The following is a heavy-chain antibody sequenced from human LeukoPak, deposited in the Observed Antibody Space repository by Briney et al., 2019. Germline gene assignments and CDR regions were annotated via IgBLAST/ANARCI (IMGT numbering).Heavy chain of an antibody. J-gene: IGHJ6*03. CDR1: GYTFTSYG. V-gene: IGHV1-18*01. Sequence: ASVKVSCKASGYTFTSYGISWVRQAPGQGLEWMGWISAYNGNTNYAQKLQGRVTMTTDTSTSTAYMELRSLRSDDTAVYYCAGGYITPRGNYYYYMDVWGKGTTVTVSS. CDR3: AGGYITPRGNYYYYMDV. D-gene: IGHD5-18*01. CDR2: ISAYNGNT.